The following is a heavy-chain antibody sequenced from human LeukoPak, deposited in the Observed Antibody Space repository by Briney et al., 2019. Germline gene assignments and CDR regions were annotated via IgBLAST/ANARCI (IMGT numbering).Heavy chain of an antibody. CDR1: GFTFTSYA. Sequence: PGGSLRLSCAASGFTFTSYALSWVRQAPGKGLEWVSAISAGGGSTYDADSVKGRFTISSDNSKNTVYLQMTSLRVDDTAVYYCAKFDRTATYFDFGGQGTLVTISS. V-gene: IGHV3-23*01. J-gene: IGHJ4*02. CDR3: AKFDRTATYFDF. D-gene: IGHD2-21*02. CDR2: ISAGGGST.